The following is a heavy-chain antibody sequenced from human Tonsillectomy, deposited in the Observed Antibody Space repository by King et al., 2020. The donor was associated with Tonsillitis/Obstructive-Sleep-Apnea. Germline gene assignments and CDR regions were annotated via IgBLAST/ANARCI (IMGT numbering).Heavy chain of an antibody. D-gene: IGHD3-3*01. CDR2: IWYDGINQ. V-gene: IGHV3-33*01. CDR1: GFTFSSFG. Sequence: VQLVESGGGVVQPGRSLRLSCAASGFTFSSFGMHWVRQAPGKGLEWVAGIWYDGINQFYADSVKGRFSISRDNSKNTLFLQMSSLRADDTAVYFCARDHRLNNPEIFDFWGQGTLVTVSS. J-gene: IGHJ1*01. CDR3: ARDHRLNNPEIFDF.